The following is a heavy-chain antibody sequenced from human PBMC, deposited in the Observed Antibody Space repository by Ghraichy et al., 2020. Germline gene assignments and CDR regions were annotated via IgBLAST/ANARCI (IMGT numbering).Heavy chain of an antibody. J-gene: IGHJ5*02. CDR2: IYYSGST. CDR1: GGSISSSSYY. V-gene: IGHV4-39*01. D-gene: IGHD3-22*01. Sequence: SETLSLTCTVSGGSISSSSYYWGWIRQPPGKGLEWIGSIYYSGSTYYNPSLKSRVTISVDTSKNQFSLKLSSVTAADTAVYYCARHYDSSGYYSLGWFDPWGQGTLVTVSS. CDR3: ARHYDSSGYYSLGWFDP.